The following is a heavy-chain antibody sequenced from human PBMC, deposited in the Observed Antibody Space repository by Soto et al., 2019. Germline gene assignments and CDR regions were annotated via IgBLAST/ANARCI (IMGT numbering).Heavy chain of an antibody. J-gene: IGHJ6*02. Sequence: PGGSLRLSCVASGFTVSSKYMSWVRQAPGKGLEWVSVLWSAGNTYYADSVRGRFTISRESSKNTLYLEMSSLRADDTAVYYCAREAPMDVWGQGTTVTVSS. CDR3: AREAPMDV. CDR2: LWSAGNT. CDR1: GFTVSSKY. V-gene: IGHV3-53*01.